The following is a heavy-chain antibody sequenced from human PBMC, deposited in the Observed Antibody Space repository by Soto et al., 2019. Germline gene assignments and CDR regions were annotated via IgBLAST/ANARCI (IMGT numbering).Heavy chain of an antibody. D-gene: IGHD2-8*02. J-gene: IGHJ6*02. CDR1: GFTFTTCW. Sequence: PGGSLRLSCAASGFTFTTCWMTWVRQAPGKGLEWVANINKDGSEKFYVDSVKGRFTISRDNSKNTLYLQMNSLRAEDTAVYYCAKDRLVSPALYYGMDVWGQGTTVTVSS. V-gene: IGHV3-7*03. CDR2: INKDGSEK. CDR3: AKDRLVSPALYYGMDV.